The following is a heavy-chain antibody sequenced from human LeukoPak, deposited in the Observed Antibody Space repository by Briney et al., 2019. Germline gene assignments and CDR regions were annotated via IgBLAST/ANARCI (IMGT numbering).Heavy chain of an antibody. CDR2: ISSDGTET. J-gene: IGHJ4*02. CDR1: GFTFSDHW. Sequence: GGSLRLSCAASGFTFSDHWMHWVRHALGKGLVWVSRISSDGTETTYAESVKGRFTISRDNAKNTLYLQMNSLRAEDTALYYCSRGPRAVTTGYWGQGTQVTVSS. V-gene: IGHV3-74*01. CDR3: SRGPRAVTTGY. D-gene: IGHD4-17*01.